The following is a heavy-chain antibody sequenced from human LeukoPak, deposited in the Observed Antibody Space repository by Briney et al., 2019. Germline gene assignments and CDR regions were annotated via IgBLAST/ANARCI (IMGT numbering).Heavy chain of an antibody. J-gene: IGHJ6*02. Sequence: ASVKVCCKASGYSFTSYAINWVRQAPGQGLEWMGWISAYNGNTDYEQKLQGRVTMTTDTSNSTAYMELRSLTSDDTAVYYCARDPLRSTWSTYYNALDVWGQGTTVTVSS. V-gene: IGHV1-18*01. CDR3: ARDPLRSTWSTYYNALDV. D-gene: IGHD6-13*01. CDR1: GYSFTSYA. CDR2: ISAYNGNT.